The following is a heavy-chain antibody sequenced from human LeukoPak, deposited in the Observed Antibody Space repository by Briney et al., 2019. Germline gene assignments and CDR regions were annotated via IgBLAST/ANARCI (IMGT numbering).Heavy chain of an antibody. CDR1: GGSISSSCCS. CDR3: ARGTKTGYTGYDWDY. J-gene: IGHJ4*02. D-gene: IGHD5-12*01. V-gene: IGHV4-39*07. Sequence: SETLSLTCTVSGGSISSSCCSWGWIRQPPGKGLEWIGSAHYSGSTYYNPSLKSRVTISVDTSKNQFSLKLSSVTAADTAVYYRARGTKTGYTGYDWDYWGQGSLVSVSS. CDR2: AHYSGST.